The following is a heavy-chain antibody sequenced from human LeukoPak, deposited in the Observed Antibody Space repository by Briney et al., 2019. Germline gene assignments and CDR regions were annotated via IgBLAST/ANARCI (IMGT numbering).Heavy chain of an antibody. J-gene: IGHJ4*02. CDR1: GVSISSSSYY. Sequence: PSETLSLTCTVSGVSISSSSYYWGWIRQPPGKGLEWIGSIYYSGSTYYNPSLKSRVTISVDTSKNQFSLKLSSVTAADTAVYYCARRYSGSYYARAFDYWGQGTLVTVSS. V-gene: IGHV4-39*07. D-gene: IGHD1-26*01. CDR2: IYYSGST. CDR3: ARRYSGSYYARAFDY.